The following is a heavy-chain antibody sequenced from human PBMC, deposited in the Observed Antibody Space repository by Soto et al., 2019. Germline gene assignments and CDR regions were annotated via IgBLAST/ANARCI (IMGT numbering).Heavy chain of an antibody. J-gene: IGHJ4*02. CDR2: IIPILGIA. V-gene: IGHV1-69*02. CDR3: ARHSSYGPFDY. Sequence: SVKVSCKASGGTFSSYTISWVRQAPGQGLEWMGRIIPILGIANYAQKFQGRVTITADKSTSTAYMELSSLRSEDTAVYYCARHSSYGPFDYWGQGTLVTVSS. D-gene: IGHD5-18*01. CDR1: GGTFSSYT.